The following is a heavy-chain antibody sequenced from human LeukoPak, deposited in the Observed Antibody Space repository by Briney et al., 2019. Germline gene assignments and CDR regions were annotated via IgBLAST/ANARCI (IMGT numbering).Heavy chain of an antibody. CDR2: ISGSGGST. D-gene: IGHD3-3*01. CDR3: AKSTIFGEYYFDY. J-gene: IGHJ4*02. Sequence: GGSLRLSCAASGFTFSSYAMSWVRQAPGKGLEWVSAISGSGGSTYYADSVKGRSTISRDNSKNTLYLQMNSLRAEDTAVYYCAKSTIFGEYYFDYWGQGTLVSVSS. CDR1: GFTFSSYA. V-gene: IGHV3-23*01.